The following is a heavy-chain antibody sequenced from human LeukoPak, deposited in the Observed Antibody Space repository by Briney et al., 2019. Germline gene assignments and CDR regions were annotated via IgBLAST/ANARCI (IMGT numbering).Heavy chain of an antibody. V-gene: IGHV3-30-3*01. Sequence: GGSLRLSCAASGFTFSSYAMHWVRQAPGKGLEWVAVISYDGSNKYYADSVKGRFTISRDNSKNSLYLQMNSLRAEDTAVYYCARELREGSSGWFYYYYGMDVWGQGTTVTVSS. CDR3: ARELREGSSGWFYYYYGMDV. D-gene: IGHD6-19*01. J-gene: IGHJ6*02. CDR1: GFTFSSYA. CDR2: ISYDGSNK.